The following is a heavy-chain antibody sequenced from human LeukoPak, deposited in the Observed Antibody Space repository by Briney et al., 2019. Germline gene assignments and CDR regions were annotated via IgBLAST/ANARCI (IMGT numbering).Heavy chain of an antibody. CDR2: INPIIRTT. D-gene: IGHD1-26*01. CDR3: AKIVGASNGYFDY. J-gene: IGHJ4*02. Sequence: IINPIIRTTSYAQKFQGRVTMTRDTSTSTVYMELSSLRSEDTAVYYCAKIVGASNGYFDYWGQGTLVTVSS. V-gene: IGHV1-46*01.